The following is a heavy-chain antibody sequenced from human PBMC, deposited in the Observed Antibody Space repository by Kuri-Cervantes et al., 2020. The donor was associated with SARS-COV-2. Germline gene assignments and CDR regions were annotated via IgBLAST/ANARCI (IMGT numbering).Heavy chain of an antibody. J-gene: IGHJ6*02. CDR2: IYSSGTS. CDR3: ARDRLGLLWFGEPKRYGMDV. CDR1: GGSISSGDYY. D-gene: IGHD3-10*01. V-gene: IGHV4-30-4*01. Sequence: SETLSLTCTVSGGSISSGDYYWSWIRQPPGKGLEWIGYIYSSGTSHYNPSLKSRVTISVDTSKNKFSLNLSSVTAADTAVYYCARDRLGLLWFGEPKRYGMDVWGQGTTVTVSS.